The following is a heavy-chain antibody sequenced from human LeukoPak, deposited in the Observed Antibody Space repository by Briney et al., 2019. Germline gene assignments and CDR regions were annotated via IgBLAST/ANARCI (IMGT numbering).Heavy chain of an antibody. V-gene: IGHV4-4*07. CDR3: ARFFRSMVLSSFDY. CDR1: DGSISGYY. Sequence: RSSETLSLTCTVSDGSISGYYWSWIRQPAGKGLEWIGRIYISGSTNYNPSLRSRVTISVDTSKNQFSLKLSSVTAADTAVYYCARFFRSMVLSSFDYWGRGTLVPVSS. CDR2: IYISGST. D-gene: IGHD2-8*01. J-gene: IGHJ4*02.